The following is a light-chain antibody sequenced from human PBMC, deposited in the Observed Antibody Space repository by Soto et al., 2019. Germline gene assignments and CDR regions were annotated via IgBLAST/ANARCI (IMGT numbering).Light chain of an antibody. CDR2: WAS. CDR1: QSVLYSSNNKNY. V-gene: IGKV4-1*01. CDR3: QQYYTIPWT. J-gene: IGKJ1*01. Sequence: DIVMTQSPDSLAVSLGERATINCKSSQSVLYSSNNKNYLAWYQQKPGQPPKLLIYWASTRESGVPDRFSGSGSGTDFTLTISSLQAEDVAVYYCQQYYTIPWTCGQGTKGDIK.